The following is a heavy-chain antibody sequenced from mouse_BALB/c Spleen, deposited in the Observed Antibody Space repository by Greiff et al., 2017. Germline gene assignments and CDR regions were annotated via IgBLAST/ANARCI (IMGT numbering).Heavy chain of an antibody. D-gene: IGHD1-1*01. V-gene: IGHV5-4*02. CDR2: ISDGGSYT. J-gene: IGHJ4*01. CDR1: GFTFSDYY. Sequence: EVQRVESGGGLVKPGGSLKLSCAASGFTFSDYYMYWVRQTPEKRLEWVATISDGGSYTYYPDSVKGRFTISRDNAKNNLYLQMSSLKSEDTAMYYCARVDYYGSSYVAMDYWGQGTSVTVSS. CDR3: ARVDYYGSSYVAMDY.